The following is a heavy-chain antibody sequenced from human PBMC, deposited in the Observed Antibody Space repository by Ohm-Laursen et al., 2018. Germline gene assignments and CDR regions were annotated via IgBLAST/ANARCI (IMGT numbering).Heavy chain of an antibody. CDR3: ARGSGDFGNWFDS. D-gene: IGHD2-21*02. J-gene: IGHJ5*01. CDR1: GGSVSSGSYY. CDR2: IYYSGST. Sequence: PPGTLSLTCTVSGGSVSSGSYYWSWIRQPPGKGLEWIGYIYYSGSTNYNPSLKSRVTISVDTSKNQFFLKLSSVTAADTAVYYCARGSGDFGNWFDSWGQGTLVTVSS. V-gene: IGHV4-61*01.